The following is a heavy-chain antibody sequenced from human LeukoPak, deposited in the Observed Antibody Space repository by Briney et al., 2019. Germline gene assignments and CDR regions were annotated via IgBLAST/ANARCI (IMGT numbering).Heavy chain of an antibody. CDR1: GGSISSSNW. D-gene: IGHD3-10*01. CDR2: IYHSGST. V-gene: IGHV4-4*02. Sequence: SGTLSLTCAVSGGSISSSNWWSWVRQPPGKGLEWIGEIYHSGSTNYNPSLKSRVTISVDKSKNQFSLKLGSVTAADTAVYYCAKWLGEGDWSAPGGQGTLFTVS. CDR3: AKWLGEGDWSAP. J-gene: IGHJ5*02.